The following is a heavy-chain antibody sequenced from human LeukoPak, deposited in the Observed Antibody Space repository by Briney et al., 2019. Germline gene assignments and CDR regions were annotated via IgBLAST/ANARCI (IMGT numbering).Heavy chain of an antibody. D-gene: IGHD2-2*01. Sequence: GSLRLSCAASGFTLSSHWMTRVRQAPGKGLEWIGEINHSGSTNYNPSLKSRVTISVDTSKNQFSLKLSSVTAADTAVYYRARGGGGYCSSTSCHPFDYWGQGTLVTVSS. V-gene: IGHV4-34*01. CDR3: ARGGGGYCSSTSCHPFDY. CDR2: INHSGST. J-gene: IGHJ4*02. CDR1: GFTLSSHW.